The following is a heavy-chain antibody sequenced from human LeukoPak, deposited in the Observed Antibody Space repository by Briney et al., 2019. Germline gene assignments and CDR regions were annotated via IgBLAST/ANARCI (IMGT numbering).Heavy chain of an antibody. CDR2: IYNSGST. D-gene: IGHD1-26*01. CDR1: GGGSISSYY. Sequence: SETLSLTCTVSGGGSISSYYWSWIRQPPGKGLEWIGYIYNSGSTNYNPSLKSRVTISVDTSKNQYSLKMSSVTAADTAVYYCARDSGGPHSGFEIWGQGTMVTASS. V-gene: IGHV4-59*01. CDR3: ARDSGGPHSGFEI. J-gene: IGHJ3*02.